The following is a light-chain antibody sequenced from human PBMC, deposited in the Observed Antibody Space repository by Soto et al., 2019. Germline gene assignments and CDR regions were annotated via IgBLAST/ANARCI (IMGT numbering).Light chain of an antibody. CDR3: HQRSNWPPFT. V-gene: IGKV3-11*01. Sequence: EIVLTQSPATLSLSPGERATLSCRASQSISNFLAWYQQKPGQPPRLLIYDASKRATDIPDRFIGSGSGTDFTRTISSLAPEDVAIYYCHQRSNWPPFTFCGGTKVEI. CDR1: QSISNF. J-gene: IGKJ4*01. CDR2: DAS.